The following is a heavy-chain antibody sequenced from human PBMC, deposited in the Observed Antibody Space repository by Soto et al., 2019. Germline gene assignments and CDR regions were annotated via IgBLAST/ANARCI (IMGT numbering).Heavy chain of an antibody. D-gene: IGHD3-9*01. Sequence: PGGSLRLSCAASGFTFSSYAMSWVRQAPGKGLEWVSAISGSGGSTYYADSVKGRFTISRDNSKNTLYLQMNSLRAEDTAVYYCAKLPDILTGYPLLDYYYGMDVWGQGTTVTVSS. CDR3: AKLPDILTGYPLLDYYYGMDV. J-gene: IGHJ6*02. V-gene: IGHV3-23*01. CDR1: GFTFSSYA. CDR2: ISGSGGST.